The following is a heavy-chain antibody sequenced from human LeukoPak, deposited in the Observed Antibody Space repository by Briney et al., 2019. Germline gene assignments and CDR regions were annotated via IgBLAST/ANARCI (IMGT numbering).Heavy chain of an antibody. Sequence: GGSLSLSCAVSGFTFSIYAMSGARRSPGRGREWVSDISGSGGSTYYADSVKGRFTISRDNSKNTLYLQMNSLRAEDTALYYCAKDAGYYYDSSGDLDYWGQGTLVTVSS. CDR1: GFTFSIYA. J-gene: IGHJ4*02. V-gene: IGHV3-23*01. D-gene: IGHD3-22*01. CDR2: ISGSGGST. CDR3: AKDAGYYYDSSGDLDY.